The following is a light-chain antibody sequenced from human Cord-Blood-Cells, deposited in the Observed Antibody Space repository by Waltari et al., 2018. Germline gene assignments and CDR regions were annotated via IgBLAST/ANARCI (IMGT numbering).Light chain of an antibody. CDR1: SSDVGSYHL. J-gene: IGLJ3*02. CDR2: EGS. Sequence: QSALTQPASVSGSPGQAITIPCTGTSSDVGSYHLVYWYQQHPGKAPKLMISEGSKRPSGVSNRFSGSKSGNTASLTISGLQAEDEADYYCCSYAGSSTWVFGGGTKLTVL. V-gene: IGLV2-23*01. CDR3: CSYAGSSTWV.